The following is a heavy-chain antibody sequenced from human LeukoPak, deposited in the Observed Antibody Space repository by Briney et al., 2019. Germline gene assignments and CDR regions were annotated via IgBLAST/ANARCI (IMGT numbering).Heavy chain of an antibody. CDR1: GFTFSSYA. CDR2: ISYDGSNK. CDR3: AKGRVGANGYYYYGMDV. D-gene: IGHD1-26*01. V-gene: IGHV3-30*18. Sequence: PGGSLRLSCAASGFTFSSYAMSWVRQAPGKGLEWVAVISYDGSNKYYADSVKGRFAISRDNSKNTLYLQMNSLRTEDTAVYYCAKGRVGANGYYYYGMDVWGQGTTVTVSS. J-gene: IGHJ6*02.